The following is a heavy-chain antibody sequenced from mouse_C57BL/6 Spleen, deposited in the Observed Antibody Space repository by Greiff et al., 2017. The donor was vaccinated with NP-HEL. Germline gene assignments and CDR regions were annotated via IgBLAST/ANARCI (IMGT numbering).Heavy chain of an antibody. CDR3: ALITAVPAWFAY. Sequence: VQLQQSVAELVRPGASVKLSCTASGFNIKNTYMHWVHQRPEQSLEWIGSIDPANGNTKYAPKFQGPSTITADKSSNTAYLQLSSLTSEDTAMYYCALITAVPAWFAYWGQGTLVTVSA. CDR1: GFNIKNTY. J-gene: IGHJ3*01. D-gene: IGHD1-1*01. V-gene: IGHV14-3*01. CDR2: IDPANGNT.